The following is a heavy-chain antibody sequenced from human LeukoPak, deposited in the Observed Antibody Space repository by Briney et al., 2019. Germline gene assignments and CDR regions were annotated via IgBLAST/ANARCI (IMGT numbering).Heavy chain of an antibody. D-gene: IGHD6-13*01. J-gene: IGHJ6*02. CDR2: INSDGSST. Sequence: GGSLRLSRAASGFTFSSYWMHWVRQAPGKGLVWVSRINSDGSSTSYADSVKGRFTISRDNAKNTLYLQMNSLRAEDTAVYYCAREGYSSSWYGYYYGMDVWGQGTTVTVSS. CDR3: AREGYSSSWYGYYYGMDV. CDR1: GFTFSSYW. V-gene: IGHV3-74*01.